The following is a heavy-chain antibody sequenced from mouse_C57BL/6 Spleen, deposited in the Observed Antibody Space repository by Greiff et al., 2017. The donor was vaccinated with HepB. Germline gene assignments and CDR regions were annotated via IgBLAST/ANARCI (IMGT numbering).Heavy chain of an antibody. Sequence: EVMLVESGEGLVKPGGSLKLSCAASGFTFSSYAMSWVRQTPEKRLEWVAYISSGGDYIYYADTVKGRFTISRDNARNTLYLQMSSLKSEDTAMYYCTREGLGLHYFDYWGQGTTLTVSS. CDR2: ISSGGDYI. D-gene: IGHD4-1*01. CDR3: TREGLGLHYFDY. CDR1: GFTFSSYA. V-gene: IGHV5-9-1*02. J-gene: IGHJ2*01.